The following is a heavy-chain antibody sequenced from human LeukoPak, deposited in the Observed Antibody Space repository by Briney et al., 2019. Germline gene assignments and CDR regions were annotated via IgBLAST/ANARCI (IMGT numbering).Heavy chain of an antibody. CDR2: ISGSGGST. CDR3: AKNPPTVSAVYYYYMDV. CDR1: GFTFSSYA. J-gene: IGHJ6*03. D-gene: IGHD4-11*01. Sequence: PGGSLRLSCAASGFTFSSYAISWVRQAPGKGLEWVSTISGSGGSTYYADSVKGRFTISRDDSKDTLYLQMISLRAEDTAIYYCAKNPPTVSAVYYYYMDVWGKGTTVTVSS. V-gene: IGHV3-23*01.